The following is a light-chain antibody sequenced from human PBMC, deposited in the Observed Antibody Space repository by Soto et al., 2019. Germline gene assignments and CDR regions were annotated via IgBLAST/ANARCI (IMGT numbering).Light chain of an antibody. CDR3: LQHGTSPYT. J-gene: IGKJ1*01. V-gene: IGKV3-20*01. Sequence: EIVLTQSPGTLSLSPGERATLSCRASRGVTRSSAWFQQKAGQAPRLLIYGASTRATGIPDRFSGSGSGTDFTLIISRVEPEDFAVYYCLQHGTSPYTFGQGTKVDIK. CDR1: RGVTRS. CDR2: GAS.